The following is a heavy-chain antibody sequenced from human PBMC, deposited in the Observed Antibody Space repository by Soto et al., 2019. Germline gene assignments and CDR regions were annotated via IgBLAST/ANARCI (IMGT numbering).Heavy chain of an antibody. Sequence: PGGSLRLSCAASGFTFSSYDMHWVRQATGKGLEWVSAIGTAGDTYYPGSVKGRFTISRENAKNSLYLQINSLRAGDTAVYYCARLDPSVPYYGMDVCGQGTTVTVYS. V-gene: IGHV3-13*01. J-gene: IGHJ6*02. CDR2: IGTAGDT. CDR1: GFTFSSYD. D-gene: IGHD3-10*01. CDR3: ARLDPSVPYYGMDV.